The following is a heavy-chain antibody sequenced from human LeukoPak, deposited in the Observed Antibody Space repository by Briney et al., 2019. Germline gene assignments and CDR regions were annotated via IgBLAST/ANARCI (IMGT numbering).Heavy chain of an antibody. CDR2: ISSSSSYI. CDR3: ARDKGGNGYFDY. CDR1: GFTFSSYS. J-gene: IGHJ4*02. D-gene: IGHD4-23*01. Sequence: GGSLRLSCAASGFTFSSYSMNWVRQAPGKGLEWVSSISSSSSYIYYADSVKGRFTISRDNAKNSLYLQMNSLRAEDTAVYYCARDKGGNGYFDYWGQGTLVTVSS. V-gene: IGHV3-21*01.